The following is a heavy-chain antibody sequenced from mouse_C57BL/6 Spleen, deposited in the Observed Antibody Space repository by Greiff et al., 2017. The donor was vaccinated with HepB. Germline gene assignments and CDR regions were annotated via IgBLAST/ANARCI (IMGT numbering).Heavy chain of an antibody. Sequence: VQLQQSGPEPVKPGASVKMSCKASGYTLTDYNMHWVKQSHGKSLEWIGYINPNNGGTSYNQKFKGKATLTVNKSSSTAYMGLRSLTSEDSAVYYCARSGLLTVDYWGQGTTLTVSS. CDR3: ARSGLLTVDY. CDR1: GYTLTDYN. D-gene: IGHD2-10*01. CDR2: INPNNGGT. J-gene: IGHJ2*01. V-gene: IGHV1-22*01.